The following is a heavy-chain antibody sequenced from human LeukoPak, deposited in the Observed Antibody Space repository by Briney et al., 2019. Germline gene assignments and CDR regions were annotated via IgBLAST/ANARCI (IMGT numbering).Heavy chain of an antibody. Sequence: GGSLRLSXAASGFTFSSYSMSWVRQAPGKGLEWVSFLSSGSSYIYYADSVKGRFTISRDNAKNSLYLQMSSLRAEDTAVYYCARGRGFSYGYKYFDYWGQGTLVTVSS. J-gene: IGHJ4*02. CDR3: ARGRGFSYGYKYFDY. V-gene: IGHV3-21*01. CDR1: GFTFSSYS. D-gene: IGHD5-18*01. CDR2: LSSGSSYI.